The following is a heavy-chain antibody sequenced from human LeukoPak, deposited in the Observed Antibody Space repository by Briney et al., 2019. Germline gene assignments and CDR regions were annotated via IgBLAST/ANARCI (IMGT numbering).Heavy chain of an antibody. J-gene: IGHJ6*02. CDR2: ISYDGSNK. CDR1: GFTFSSYA. D-gene: IGHD3-10*01. CDR3: ARVRSGSPVWDYGMDV. V-gene: IGHV3-30*04. Sequence: QSGGSLRLSCAASGFTFSSYAMHWVRQAPGKGLEWVAVISYDGSNKYYADSVKGRFTISRDNSKNTLYLQMNSLRAEDTAVYYCARVRSGSPVWDYGMDVWGQGTTVTVSS.